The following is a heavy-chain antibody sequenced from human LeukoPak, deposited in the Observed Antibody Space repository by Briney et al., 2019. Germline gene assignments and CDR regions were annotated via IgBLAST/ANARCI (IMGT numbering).Heavy chain of an antibody. V-gene: IGHV3-21*01. D-gene: IGHD2-15*01. Sequence: GGSLRLSCAASGFTFSSYSMNWVRQAPGKGLEWVSSISSSSSYIHYADSVKGRFTISRDNAKNSLYLQMNSLRAEDTAVYYCVHDGYCSGGSCYTWGQGTLVTVSS. CDR2: ISSSSSYI. J-gene: IGHJ5*02. CDR3: VHDGYCSGGSCYT. CDR1: GFTFSSYS.